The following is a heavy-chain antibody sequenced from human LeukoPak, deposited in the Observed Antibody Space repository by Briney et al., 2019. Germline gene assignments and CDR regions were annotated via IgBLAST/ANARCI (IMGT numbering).Heavy chain of an antibody. J-gene: IGHJ3*01. Sequence: ASVKVSCKASAYTFTGYYKHWVRQAPGQGLEWMGWINPNSGGTNYAQKFQGRVTMTRDTSISTAYMELSRLRSDDTAVYYCARDRAGYCSSRSCSQGGFDFWGQGTMVTVSS. D-gene: IGHD2-2*01. CDR2: INPNSGGT. V-gene: IGHV1-2*02. CDR3: ARDRAGYCSSRSCSQGGFDF. CDR1: AYTFTGYY.